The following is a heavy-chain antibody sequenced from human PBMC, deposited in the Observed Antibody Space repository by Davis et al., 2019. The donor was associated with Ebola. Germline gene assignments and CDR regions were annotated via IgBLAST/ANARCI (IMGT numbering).Heavy chain of an antibody. Sequence: SETLSLTCTVSGGSMSSYYWSWIRQPPGKGLEWIGYIYYSGSTNYNPSLKSRVTISVDTSKNQFSLKVSSVTAADTAIYYCAREAYNSGWFNYWGQGTLVTVSS. CDR2: IYYSGST. CDR3: AREAYNSGWFNY. CDR1: GGSMSSYY. J-gene: IGHJ4*02. V-gene: IGHV4-59*01. D-gene: IGHD6-19*01.